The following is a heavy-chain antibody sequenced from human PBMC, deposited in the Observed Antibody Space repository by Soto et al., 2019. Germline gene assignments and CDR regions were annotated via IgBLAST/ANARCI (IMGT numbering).Heavy chain of an antibody. D-gene: IGHD6-19*01. CDR3: AKDSGWYVNYYGMDV. CDR2: ISYDGSYK. V-gene: IGHV3-30*18. J-gene: IGHJ6*02. Sequence: QVQLVEPGGGVVQPGRSLRLSCEASGFTFSTYGMHWVRQAPGKGLEWVAIISYDGSYKYYADSVKGRFTISRDNSKTTLYLQMNSLRPEDTAVYYCAKDSGWYVNYYGMDVWGQGTPVTVSS. CDR1: GFTFSTYG.